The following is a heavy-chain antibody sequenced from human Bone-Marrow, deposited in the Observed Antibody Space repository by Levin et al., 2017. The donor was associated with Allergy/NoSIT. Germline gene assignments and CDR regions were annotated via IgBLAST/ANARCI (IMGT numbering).Heavy chain of an antibody. D-gene: IGHD5-18*01. CDR3: ARDSGLNLVQLWELDY. CDR2: IWYDGSNK. CDR1: GFTFSSYG. Sequence: GGSLRLSCAASGFTFSSYGMHWVRQAPHKGLEWVALIWYDGSNKYYADSVKGRFTISRDNSKNTLYLQMNSLRVDDTALYYCARDSGLNLVQLWELDYWGQGTPVIVSS. V-gene: IGHV3-33*01. J-gene: IGHJ4*02.